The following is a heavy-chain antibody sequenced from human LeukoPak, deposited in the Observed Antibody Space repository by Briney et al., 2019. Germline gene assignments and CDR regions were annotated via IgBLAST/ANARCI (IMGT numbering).Heavy chain of an antibody. CDR2: ISGSGDST. D-gene: IGHD3-22*01. J-gene: IGHJ6*02. V-gene: IGHV3-23*01. CDR1: GFTFSSYG. Sequence: PGGSLRLSCAASGFTFSSYGMSWVRQAPGKGLEWVSAISGSGDSTYYADSVKGRFTISRDNAKNSLYLQMNSLRAEDTAVYYCARAPDYYDSSGYYYGFYGMDVWGQGTMVTVSS. CDR3: ARAPDYYDSSGYYYGFYGMDV.